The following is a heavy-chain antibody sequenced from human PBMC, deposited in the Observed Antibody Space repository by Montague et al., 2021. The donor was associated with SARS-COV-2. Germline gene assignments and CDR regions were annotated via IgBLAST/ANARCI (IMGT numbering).Heavy chain of an antibody. V-gene: IGHV4-4*07. D-gene: IGHD3-3*01. Sequence: SETLSLTCTVSGASITTYYWSWIRQSAGKGLEWIGRIHTSGNTNYNPTLRSRVTISVDTSKNQFSLKLSSVTAADTAVYYCARHHPSITIFGVVTIGSWFDPWGQGTLVTVSS. J-gene: IGHJ5*02. CDR2: IHTSGNT. CDR1: GASITTYY. CDR3: ARHHPSITIFGVVTIGSWFDP.